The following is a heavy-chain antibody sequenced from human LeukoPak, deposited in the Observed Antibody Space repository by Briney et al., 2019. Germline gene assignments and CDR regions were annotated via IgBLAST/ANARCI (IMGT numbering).Heavy chain of an antibody. CDR3: ARATVVVPAALYNWFDP. D-gene: IGHD2-2*01. V-gene: IGHV1-69*13. J-gene: IGHJ5*02. CDR2: IIPIFGTA. CDR1: GYTLTELS. Sequence: ASVKVSCKVSGYTLTELSMHWVRQAPGQGLEWMGGIIPIFGTANYAQKFQGRVTITADESTSTAHMELSSLRSEDTAVYYCARATVVVPAALYNWFDPWGQGTLVTVSS.